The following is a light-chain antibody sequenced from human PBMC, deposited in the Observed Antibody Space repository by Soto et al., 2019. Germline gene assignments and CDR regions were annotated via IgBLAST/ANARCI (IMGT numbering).Light chain of an antibody. CDR2: GAS. CDR3: QQYGSSPST. CDR1: QSVFRNY. Sequence: EIVLTQSPGTLSLSPGERATLSCRASQSVFRNYLAWYQQKPGQAPRLLIYGASTRAAGISDRFSGSGSGTDFTLTVNRLEPADFAVYYCQQYGSSPSTFGGGTELDIK. J-gene: IGKJ4*01. V-gene: IGKV3-20*01.